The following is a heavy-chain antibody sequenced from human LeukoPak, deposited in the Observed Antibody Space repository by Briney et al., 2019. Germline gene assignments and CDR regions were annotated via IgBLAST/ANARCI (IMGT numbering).Heavy chain of an antibody. CDR3: ARANYYGSGRAAFDI. J-gene: IGHJ3*02. CDR1: GFTFSSYW. D-gene: IGHD3-10*01. V-gene: IGHV3-74*01. CDR2: INSDGSST. Sequence: PGGSLRLSCAASGFTFSSYWMHWVRQAPGKGLVWVSRINSDGSSTSYADSVKGRFTISRDNAKNTLYLQMNSLRAEDTAVYYCARANYYGSGRAAFDIWGQGTMVAVS.